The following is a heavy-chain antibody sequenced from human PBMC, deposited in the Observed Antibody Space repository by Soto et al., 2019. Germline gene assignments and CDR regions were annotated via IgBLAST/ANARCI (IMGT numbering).Heavy chain of an antibody. CDR3: ATPGPRYYYDSSGYHLDY. Sequence: GEPLKISCKGSGYSFTSYWIGWVRQMPGKGLEWMGIIYPGDSDTRYSPSFQGQVTISADKSISTAYLQWSSLKASDTAMYYCATPGPRYYYDSSGYHLDYWGQGTLVTVSS. CDR2: IYPGDSDT. V-gene: IGHV5-51*01. D-gene: IGHD3-22*01. CDR1: GYSFTSYW. J-gene: IGHJ4*02.